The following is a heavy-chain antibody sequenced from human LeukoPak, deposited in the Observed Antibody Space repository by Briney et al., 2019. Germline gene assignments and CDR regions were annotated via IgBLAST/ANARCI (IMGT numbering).Heavy chain of an antibody. CDR1: GYSFSNYW. D-gene: IGHD5-12*01. CDR3: ARQSEHIVPDY. J-gene: IGHJ4*02. Sequence: GESLKISCQSSGYSFSNYWIAWVRQMPGKGLEWMGIIYPGDSDTKYSPSFQGQVTISADQSISTAYLQWSSLRASDTAIYFCARQSEHIVPDYWGQGTLVTVSS. CDR2: IYPGDSDT. V-gene: IGHV5-51*01.